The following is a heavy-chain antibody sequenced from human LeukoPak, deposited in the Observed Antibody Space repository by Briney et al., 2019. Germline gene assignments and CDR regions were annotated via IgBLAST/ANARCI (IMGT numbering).Heavy chain of an antibody. J-gene: IGHJ4*02. CDR3: AKDHLYGDTAMDYYFDY. CDR2: ISGSGGST. D-gene: IGHD5-18*01. V-gene: IGHV3-23*01. Sequence: GGSLRLSCAASGFSFNTYTMNWVRQAPGKGLEWVSAISGSGGSTYYADSVKGRFTISRDNSKNTLYLQMNSLRAEDTAVYYCAKDHLYGDTAMDYYFDYWGQGTLVTVSS. CDR1: GFSFNTYT.